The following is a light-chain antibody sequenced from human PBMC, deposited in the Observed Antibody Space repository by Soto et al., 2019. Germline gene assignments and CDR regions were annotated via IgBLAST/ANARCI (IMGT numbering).Light chain of an antibody. CDR2: NAD. J-gene: IGKJ1*01. CDR1: QDINRW. V-gene: IGKV1-5*01. CDR3: QQFSLYWA. Sequence: DIQMTQSPSTLSASVGDRVTITCRASQDINRWLAWYRQKPGKAPKILIYNADTLESGVPSRFSGSGYGTEFILTISSLQPDDFATYYCQQFSLYWAFGQGTKVDIK.